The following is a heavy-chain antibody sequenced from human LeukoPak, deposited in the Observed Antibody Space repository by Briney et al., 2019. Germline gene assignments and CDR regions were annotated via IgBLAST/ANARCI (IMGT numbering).Heavy chain of an antibody. D-gene: IGHD2-2*02. CDR2: IYYTGNT. V-gene: IGHV4-59*08. CDR1: GGSISNYY. J-gene: IGHJ4*02. CDR3: ARCTSTSCYNFDY. Sequence: SETLSLTCTVSGGSISNYYWSWIRQSPGKGLEWIGYIYYTGNTNYNPSLESRVIISVDTSKNQFSLKLSSVTAADTAVYYCARCTSTSCYNFDYWGQGTLVTVSS.